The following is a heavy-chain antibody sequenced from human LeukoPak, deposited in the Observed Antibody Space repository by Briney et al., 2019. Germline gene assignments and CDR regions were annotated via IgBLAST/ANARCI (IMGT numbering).Heavy chain of an antibody. CDR3: ARVRGVIISMDSAFFDY. V-gene: IGHV3-21*06. D-gene: IGHD3-10*01. Sequence: GGSLRLSCAASGFTFSSYSMNWVRQAPGKGLQWVSSISTSSSYIYYAESVKGRFTISRDNAKNSLYLQMNGLRAEDTAVYYCARVRGVIISMDSAFFDYWGQGTLVTVSS. CDR2: ISTSSSYI. J-gene: IGHJ4*02. CDR1: GFTFSSYS.